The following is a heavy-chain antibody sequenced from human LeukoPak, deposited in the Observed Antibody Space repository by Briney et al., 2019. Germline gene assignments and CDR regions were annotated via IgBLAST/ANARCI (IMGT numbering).Heavy chain of an antibody. V-gene: IGHV3-74*01. CDR3: VRDSSASF. D-gene: IGHD3-22*01. CDR1: EFTSSRYW. J-gene: IGHJ4*02. Sequence: GGSLRLSCAASEFTSSRYWMQWVRQAPGKGLVCVSRINSDGTITNYADSVKGRFTISRDNAKNTLYLQMNSLRAEDTAVYYCVRDSSASFWGQGTLVTVSS. CDR2: INSDGTIT.